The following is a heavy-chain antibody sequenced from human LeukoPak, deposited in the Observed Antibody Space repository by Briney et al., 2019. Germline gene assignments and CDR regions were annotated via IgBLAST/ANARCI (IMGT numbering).Heavy chain of an antibody. CDR2: IHYDGPEK. CDR1: GFTFSSYG. D-gene: IGHD2-2*01. V-gene: IGHV3-30*02. Sequence: PGRSLRLSCAASGFTFSSYGMHWVRQAPGKGLEWVAFIHYDGPEKYYGDSVKGRFTISRDNSKNTVYLQMNSLRAEDTAVYYCAKDVVGHQWVENYWGQGTLVTVSS. J-gene: IGHJ4*02. CDR3: AKDVVGHQWVENY.